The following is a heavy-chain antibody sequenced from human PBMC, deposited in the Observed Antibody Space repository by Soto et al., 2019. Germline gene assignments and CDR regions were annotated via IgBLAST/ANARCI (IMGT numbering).Heavy chain of an antibody. CDR1: GYTLTELS. J-gene: IGHJ5*02. D-gene: IGHD2-2*01. V-gene: IGHV1-24*01. CDR2: FDPEDGET. Sequence: ASVKVSCKVSGYTLTELSTHWVRQAPGKGLEWMGGFDPEDGETIYAQKFQGRVTMTADESTSTAYMELSSLRSEDTAVYYCARDYRYCSSTSCASRGFDPWGQGTLVTVSS. CDR3: ARDYRYCSSTSCASRGFDP.